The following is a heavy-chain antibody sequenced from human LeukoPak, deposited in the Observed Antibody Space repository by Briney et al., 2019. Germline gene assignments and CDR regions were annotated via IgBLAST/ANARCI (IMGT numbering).Heavy chain of an antibody. J-gene: IGHJ4*02. D-gene: IGHD3-10*01. V-gene: IGHV3-23*01. CDR1: GFTFSSYG. Sequence: GGSLRLSCAASGFTFSSYGMSWVRQAPGKGLEWVSSISGSGGTTYYADSVKGRFTLSRDNSKNTLYLQMNSLRAEDTAVYYCAKGSRSLRFGEAGDYWGQGTLVTVFS. CDR3: AKGSRSLRFGEAGDY. CDR2: ISGSGGTT.